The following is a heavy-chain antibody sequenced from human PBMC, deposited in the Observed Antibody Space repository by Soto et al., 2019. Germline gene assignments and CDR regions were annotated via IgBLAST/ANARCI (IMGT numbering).Heavy chain of an antibody. CDR1: GYSFTSNW. CDR2: INPADSDI. J-gene: IGHJ4*02. Sequence: GESLKISCQGSGYSFTSNWIGWVRQMPGKGLEWMGIINPADSDIKYSPSFQGRVTISADKSIGTAYLQWSSLKASDTAMYYCARHQRDDASRKIDCWGQGTLVTVSS. D-gene: IGHD3-16*01. CDR3: ARHQRDDASRKIDC. V-gene: IGHV5-51*01.